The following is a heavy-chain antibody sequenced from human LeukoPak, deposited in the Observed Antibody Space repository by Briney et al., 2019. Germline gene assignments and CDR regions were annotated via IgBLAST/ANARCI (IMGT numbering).Heavy chain of an antibody. D-gene: IGHD2-2*01. Sequence: GGSLRLSCAASGFTFSSYWMSWVRQAPGKGLESVANIKQDGSEKYYVDSVKGRFTISRDNAKNSLYLQMNSLRAEDTAVYYCARDSGPYLIDYWGQGTLVTVSS. J-gene: IGHJ4*02. CDR3: ARDSGPYLIDY. V-gene: IGHV3-7*01. CDR2: IKQDGSEK. CDR1: GFTFSSYW.